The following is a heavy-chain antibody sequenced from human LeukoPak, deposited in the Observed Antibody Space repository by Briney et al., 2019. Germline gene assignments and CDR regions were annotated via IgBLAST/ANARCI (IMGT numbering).Heavy chain of an antibody. V-gene: IGHV3-11*05. CDR2: ISKTGTST. CDR1: GFTFSDYY. J-gene: IGHJ4*02. CDR3: ARVRSSGSPLDY. Sequence: GGSLRLSCAASGFTFSDYYMSWIRQAPGKGLEWVSYISKTGTSTKYADSVKGRFSISRDNAKQSLYLQLNSLTAEDTAVYYCARVRSSGSPLDYWGQGTLVIVFS. D-gene: IGHD3-10*01.